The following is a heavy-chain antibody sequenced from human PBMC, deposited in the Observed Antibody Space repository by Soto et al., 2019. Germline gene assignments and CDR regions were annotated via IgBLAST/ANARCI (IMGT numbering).Heavy chain of an antibody. D-gene: IGHD3-10*01. V-gene: IGHV4-61*01. Sequence: SETLSLTCTVSGGSVSGGSYYWSWIRQPPGKGLEWSGYIYYSGCTNYNPSLKSRVTISVDTSHHQISLKQRSVTAADPAVYYCARGAYMSPSKYGSVLTSGMDVRVQGPTDTVS. CDR2: IYYSGCT. CDR3: ARGAYMSPSKYGSVLTSGMDV. CDR1: GGSVSGGSYY. J-gene: IGHJ6*02.